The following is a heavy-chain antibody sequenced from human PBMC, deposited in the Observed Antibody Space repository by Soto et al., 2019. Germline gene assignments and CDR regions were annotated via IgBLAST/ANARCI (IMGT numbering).Heavy chain of an antibody. D-gene: IGHD6-13*01. CDR1: GVTFSSYS. CDR2: ISSSSSYI. Sequence: EVQLVESGGGLVKPGGSLRLACAASGVTFSSYSMNWVRQAPGKGLEWVSSISSSSSYIYYADSVKGRFTISRDNAKNSLYLQMNSLGAEDTAVYYCARGWYDTYYYYYYGMDVWGQGTTVTVSS. CDR3: ARGWYDTYYYYYYGMDV. J-gene: IGHJ6*02. V-gene: IGHV3-21*01.